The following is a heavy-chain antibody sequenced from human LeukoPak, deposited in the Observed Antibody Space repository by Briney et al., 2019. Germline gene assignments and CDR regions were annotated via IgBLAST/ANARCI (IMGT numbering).Heavy chain of an antibody. V-gene: IGHV3-23*01. D-gene: IGHD2-8*01. CDR1: GFTFSTYL. Sequence: GGSLRLSCAASGFTFSTYLMRWVRQAPGKGLEWVSSISSSGTTTSYPDSVKGRLTISRDNSKNTLYLQMNSLRDEDTAVYYCARDMYFDYWGQGALVTVSS. CDR2: ISSSGTTT. J-gene: IGHJ4*02. CDR3: ARDMYFDY.